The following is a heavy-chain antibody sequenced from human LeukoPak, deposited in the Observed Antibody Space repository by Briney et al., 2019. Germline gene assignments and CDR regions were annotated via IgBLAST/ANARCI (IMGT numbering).Heavy chain of an antibody. CDR3: AKGWGRFDY. D-gene: IGHD7-27*01. CDR1: GFTFSSYS. J-gene: IGHJ4*02. V-gene: IGHV3-48*01. Sequence: PGGSLRLSCAASGFTFSSYSMNWVRQAPGKGLEWVSYISSSSSTIYYADSVKGRFTISRDNAKNSLYLQMNSLRAEDTAVYYCAKGWGRFDYWGQGTLVTVSS. CDR2: ISSSSSTI.